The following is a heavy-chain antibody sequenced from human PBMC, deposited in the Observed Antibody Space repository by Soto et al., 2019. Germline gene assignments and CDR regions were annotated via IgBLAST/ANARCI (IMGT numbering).Heavy chain of an antibody. CDR2: IKQDGSEK. Sequence: EVQLVESGGGLVQPGGSLRLSCAASGFTFSSYWMSWVRQAPGKGLEWVANIKQDGSEKYYVDSVKGRFTISRDNAKNSLYLQMNSLRAEDTAVYYCARAIGIVPAAMFYYYYMDVWGKGTTVTVSS. CDR3: ARAIGIVPAAMFYYYYMDV. J-gene: IGHJ6*03. CDR1: GFTFSSYW. V-gene: IGHV3-7*01. D-gene: IGHD2-2*01.